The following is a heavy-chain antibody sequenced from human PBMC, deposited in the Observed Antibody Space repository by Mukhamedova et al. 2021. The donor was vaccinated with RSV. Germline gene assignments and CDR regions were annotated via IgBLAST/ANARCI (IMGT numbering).Heavy chain of an antibody. CDR3: AKALGDGMDV. D-gene: IGHD3-16*01. V-gene: IGHV3-23*01. J-gene: IGHJ6*04. Sequence: GKGLEWVSAISGSGGSTYYADSVKGRFTISRDNSKNTLYLQMNSLRAEDTAVYYCAKALGDGMDVWGKGTTVTVSS. CDR2: ISGSGGST.